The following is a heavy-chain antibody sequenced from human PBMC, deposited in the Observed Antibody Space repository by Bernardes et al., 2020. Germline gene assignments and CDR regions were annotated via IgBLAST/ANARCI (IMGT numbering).Heavy chain of an antibody. D-gene: IGHD2-2*01. CDR3: ARGLSCSSTSCYSYNYYGMDV. CDR1: GYTFTSYG. CDR2: ISAYNGDT. V-gene: IGHV1-18*01. Sequence: ASVKVSCKASGYTFTSYGITWVRQAPGQGLEWMGWISAYNGDTNYAQKLQGRVTMTRDTSTSTAYMELRSLRSDDTAVYYCARGLSCSSTSCYSYNYYGMDVWGQGTTVTVSS. J-gene: IGHJ6*02.